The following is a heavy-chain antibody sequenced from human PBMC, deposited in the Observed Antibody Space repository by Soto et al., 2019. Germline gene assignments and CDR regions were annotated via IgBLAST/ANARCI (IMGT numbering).Heavy chain of an antibody. Sequence: GSLRLSCAASGFTFSSYSMNWVRQAPGKGLEWVSSISSSSSYIYYADSVKGRFTISRDNAKSTLHLQMNRLRAEDTAVYYCAKMTRGYTYGLDYWGQGTLVTVSS. CDR3: AKMTRGYTYGLDY. J-gene: IGHJ4*02. D-gene: IGHD5-12*01. CDR2: ISSSSSYI. V-gene: IGHV3-21*01. CDR1: GFTFSSYS.